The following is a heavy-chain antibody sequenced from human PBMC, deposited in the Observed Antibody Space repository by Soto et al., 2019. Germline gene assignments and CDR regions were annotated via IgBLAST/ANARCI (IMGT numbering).Heavy chain of an antibody. CDR3: AREGGESSDGLYFFDS. D-gene: IGHD3-16*01. CDR1: GGSTSSDNY. J-gene: IGHJ4*02. V-gene: IGHV4-30-4*01. CDR2: IYYSGNT. Sequence: QVQLQESGPGLVKPSQTLSLTCTVSGGSTSSDNYWSWIRQPPGKGLEWIGHIYYSGNTDYNPSLKRRLAISIDTAENQFSLKLSSVTAADTAVYFCAREGGESSDGLYFFDSWGQGSLVTVSS.